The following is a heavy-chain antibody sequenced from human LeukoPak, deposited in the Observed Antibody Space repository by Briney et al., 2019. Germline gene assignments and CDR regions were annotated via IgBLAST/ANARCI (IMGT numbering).Heavy chain of an antibody. D-gene: IGHD6-13*01. CDR1: GYTFTGYY. J-gene: IGHJ4*02. CDR2: INPNSGGT. Sequence: ASVKVSCKASGYTFTGYYMHWVRQAPGQGLEWMGWINPNSGGTNYAQKFQGRVTMTRDTPISTAYMELSRLRSDDTAVYYCASVSGYSSSWYDYWGQGTLVTVSS. V-gene: IGHV1-2*02. CDR3: ASVSGYSSSWYDY.